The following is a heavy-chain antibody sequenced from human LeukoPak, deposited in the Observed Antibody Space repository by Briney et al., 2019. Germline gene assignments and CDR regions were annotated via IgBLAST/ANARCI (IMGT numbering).Heavy chain of an antibody. CDR2: IYYSGST. CDR3: ARXSXXHXXXXDP. Sequence: PSETLSLTCTVSGGSISSGDYYWSWIRQPPGKGLEWIGYIYYSGSTYYNPSLKSRVTISVDTSKNQFSLKLSSVTAADTAVYYCARXSXXHXXXXDPWGQGTXVTVSS. V-gene: IGHV4-30-4*01. J-gene: IGHJ5*02. CDR1: GGSISSGDYY.